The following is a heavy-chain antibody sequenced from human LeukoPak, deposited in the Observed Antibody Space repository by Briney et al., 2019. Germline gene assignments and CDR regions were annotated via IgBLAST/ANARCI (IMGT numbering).Heavy chain of an antibody. CDR3: AREWELLTSFDY. J-gene: IGHJ4*02. D-gene: IGHD1-26*01. Sequence: SETLSLTCAVYGGSFSGYYWSWIRQPPGKGLEWIGEINHSGSTNYNPSPKSRVTISVDTSKNQFSLKLSSVTAADTAVYYCAREWELLTSFDYWGQGTLVTVSS. CDR1: GGSFSGYY. CDR2: INHSGST. V-gene: IGHV4-34*01.